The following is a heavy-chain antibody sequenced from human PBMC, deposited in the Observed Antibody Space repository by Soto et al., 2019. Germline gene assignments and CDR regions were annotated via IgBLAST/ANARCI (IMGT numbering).Heavy chain of an antibody. Sequence: QVQLVQSGAEMKKPGSSVKVSCKASGGTFSSYAISWVRQAPGQGLEWMGGIIPIFGTANYAQKFQGRVTITADESTSTAYMELSSLRSEDTAVYYCARDREYCSGGSCYSGYYYYGMDVWGQGTTVTVSS. D-gene: IGHD2-15*01. CDR1: GGTFSSYA. CDR2: IIPIFGTA. CDR3: ARDREYCSGGSCYSGYYYYGMDV. V-gene: IGHV1-69*01. J-gene: IGHJ6*02.